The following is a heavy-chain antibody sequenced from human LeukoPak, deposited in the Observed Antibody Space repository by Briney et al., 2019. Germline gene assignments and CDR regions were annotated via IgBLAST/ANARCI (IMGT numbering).Heavy chain of an antibody. Sequence: PGGSLRLSCSASGFTVSGIHMSWVRQAPGKGLEWVSAMYTGGTTYYADSVTGRFTVSRDTSRNTLFLHMNSLRAEDTAVYYCAKDEATSGGGLASWGQGTLVIVSS. D-gene: IGHD3-16*01. V-gene: IGHV3-53*01. CDR1: GFTVSGIH. CDR2: MYTGGTT. CDR3: AKDEATSGGGLAS. J-gene: IGHJ5*01.